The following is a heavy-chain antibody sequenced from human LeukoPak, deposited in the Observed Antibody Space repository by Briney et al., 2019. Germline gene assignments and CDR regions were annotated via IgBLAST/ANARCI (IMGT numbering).Heavy chain of an antibody. J-gene: IGHJ6*02. Sequence: SETLSLTCTVSGGSISRSSYYWGWIRQPPGKGLEWIGTIYYSGHTYYNPSLKSRVTLSVDTSKNQFSLKLRSVTAADTAVYYCARLSSSSLEPFYYGMDIWGQGTTVTVSS. D-gene: IGHD6-13*01. V-gene: IGHV4-39*01. CDR3: ARLSSSSLEPFYYGMDI. CDR1: GGSISRSSYY. CDR2: IYYSGHT.